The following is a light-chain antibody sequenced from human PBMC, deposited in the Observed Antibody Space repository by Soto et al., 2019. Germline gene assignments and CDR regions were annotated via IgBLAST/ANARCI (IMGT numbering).Light chain of an antibody. CDR1: SSDIGSYNL. Sequence: QSALTQPGSVSGSPGQSITISCSGTSSDIGSYNLVSWYQQHPGKAPKVIIFEGSRLPSGVSSRFSGSKSGNTASLTISGLRPEDEAYYYCSSYAGSNVLVVFGGGTKLTVL. CDR3: SSYAGSNVLVV. V-gene: IGLV2-23*01. CDR2: EGS. J-gene: IGLJ2*01.